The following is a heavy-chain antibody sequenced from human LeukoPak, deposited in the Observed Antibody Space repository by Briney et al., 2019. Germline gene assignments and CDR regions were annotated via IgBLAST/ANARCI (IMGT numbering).Heavy chain of an antibody. CDR3: ARSMDYDILTGSYKGREYYFEY. CDR1: GYSISSGYY. D-gene: IGHD3-9*01. V-gene: IGHV4-38-2*02. CDR2: IYHSGST. Sequence: SETLSLTCTVSGYSISSGYYWGWIRQPPGKGLEWIGSIYHSGSTYYNPSLKSRVTISVDTSKNQFSLKLSSVTAAGTAVYYCARSMDYDILTGSYKGREYYFEYWGQGTLVTVSS. J-gene: IGHJ4*02.